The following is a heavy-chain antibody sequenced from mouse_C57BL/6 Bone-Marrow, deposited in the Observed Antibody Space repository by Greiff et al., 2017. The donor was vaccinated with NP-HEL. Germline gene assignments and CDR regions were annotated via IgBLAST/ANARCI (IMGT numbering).Heavy chain of an antibody. V-gene: IGHV14-2*01. Sequence: EVQLQESGAELVKPGASVKLSCTASGFNIKDYYMHWVKQRTEQGLEWIGRIDPEDGETKYAPNFPGKATITADTSSNTAYLQLSSLTSEDTAVYYCAREDGYGYYFDYWGQGTTLTVSA. D-gene: IGHD2-2*01. CDR3: AREDGYGYYFDY. CDR2: IDPEDGET. J-gene: IGHJ2*01. CDR1: GFNIKDYY.